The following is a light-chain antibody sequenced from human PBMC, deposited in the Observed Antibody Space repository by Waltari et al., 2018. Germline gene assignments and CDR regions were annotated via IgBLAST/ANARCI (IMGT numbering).Light chain of an antibody. CDR2: EDD. CDR1: SGSIARNY. Sequence: NFMLTQPHPVSESPGNTVTISCTRSSGSIARNYVQWYQQRPGSSPTPVIFEDDQRPSGVPDRFSGSIDSSSNSASLTISGLKTEDEADYYCQSYDSSDLWVFGGGTRLTVL. V-gene: IGLV6-57*01. CDR3: QSYDSSDLWV. J-gene: IGLJ3*02.